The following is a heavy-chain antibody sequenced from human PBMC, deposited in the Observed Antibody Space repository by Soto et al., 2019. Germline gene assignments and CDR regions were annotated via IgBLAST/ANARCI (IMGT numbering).Heavy chain of an antibody. V-gene: IGHV3-48*02. D-gene: IGHD3-10*01. CDR3: AREIMVRGVIIRGGIYFDY. CDR1: GFTFSSYS. J-gene: IGHJ4*02. CDR2: ISSSSTI. Sequence: GGSLRLSCAASGFTFSSYSMNWVRQAPGKGLEWVSYISSSSTIYYADSVKGRFTISRDNAKNSLYLQMNSLRDEDTAVYYCAREIMVRGVIIRGGIYFDYWGQGTLVTVSS.